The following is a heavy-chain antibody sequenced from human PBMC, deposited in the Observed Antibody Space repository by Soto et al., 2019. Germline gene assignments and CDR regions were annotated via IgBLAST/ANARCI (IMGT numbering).Heavy chain of an antibody. CDR1: GFTFDDYT. J-gene: IGHJ6*02. Sequence: PGGSLRLSCAASGFTFDDYTMHWVRQAPGKGLEWVSLISWDGGSTYYADSVKGRFTISRDNSKNSLYLQMNSLRTEDTALYYCAKDMRYSGSNTQRPYYYYGMDVWGQGTTVTVSS. D-gene: IGHD5-12*01. V-gene: IGHV3-43*01. CDR3: AKDMRYSGSNTQRPYYYYGMDV. CDR2: ISWDGGST.